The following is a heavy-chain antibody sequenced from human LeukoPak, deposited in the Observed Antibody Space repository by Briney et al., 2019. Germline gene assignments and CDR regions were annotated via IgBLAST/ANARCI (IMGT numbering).Heavy chain of an antibody. J-gene: IGHJ4*02. CDR2: IFGGGGSP. CDR3: GKTTVGYSSGQKPAWPVDY. CDR1: GFTFGSHA. V-gene: IGHV3-23*01. Sequence: GGSLRLSCEASGFTFGSHAMYWVRQAPGKGLEWVAGIFGGGGSPHYADPVKGRFTISRDNSRNTVYLQINSLRAEDTAVYYCGKTTVGYSSGQKPAWPVDYWGQGTLVTVSS. D-gene: IGHD5-18*01.